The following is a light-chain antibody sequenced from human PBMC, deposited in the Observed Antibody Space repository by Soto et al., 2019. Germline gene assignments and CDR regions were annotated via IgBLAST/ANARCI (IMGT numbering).Light chain of an antibody. Sequence: DIQMTQSPSTLSASVGDRVSITCRASQSLSSRLAWYQQKPGKAPKLLIYKASTLESGVPSWFSGSGSGTEFTLTISSLQPDDFATYYCQQYNNYWTFGQGTKVEIK. CDR1: QSLSSR. J-gene: IGKJ1*01. CDR2: KAS. V-gene: IGKV1-5*03. CDR3: QQYNNYWT.